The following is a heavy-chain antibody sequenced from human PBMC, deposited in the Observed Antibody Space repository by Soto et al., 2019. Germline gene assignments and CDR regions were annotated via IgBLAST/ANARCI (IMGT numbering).Heavy chain of an antibody. V-gene: IGHV3-64*01. CDR2: ISSNGGST. D-gene: IGHD6-6*01. CDR3: ASLLEYSSSFRSNDAFDI. CDR1: GFTFSSYA. J-gene: IGHJ3*02. Sequence: GGSLRLSCAASGFTFSSYAMHWVRQAPGKGLEYVSAISSNGGSTYYANSVKGRLTISRDNSKNTLYLQMGSLSAEDMAVYYCASLLEYSSSFRSNDAFDIWGQGTMVTVSS.